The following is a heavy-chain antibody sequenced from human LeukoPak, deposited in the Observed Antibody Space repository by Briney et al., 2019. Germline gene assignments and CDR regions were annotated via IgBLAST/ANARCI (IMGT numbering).Heavy chain of an antibody. J-gene: IGHJ4*02. CDR3: ARLNDGFYLDY. V-gene: IGHV5-51*01. D-gene: IGHD5-24*01. Sequence: GESLKISCKGAGYTSTSYWIGWVRQMPGKGLEWMGIIYPGDSDTRYSPSFQGQVTISADKSITTAYLQWSSLKVSDTAMYYCARLNDGFYLDYWGQGTLVTVSS. CDR2: IYPGDSDT. CDR1: GYTSTSYW.